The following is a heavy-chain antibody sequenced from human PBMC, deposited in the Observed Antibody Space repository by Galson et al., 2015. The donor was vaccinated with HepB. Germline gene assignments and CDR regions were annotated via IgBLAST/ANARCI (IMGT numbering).Heavy chain of an antibody. V-gene: IGHV3-30*18. CDR3: AKDSGVITMIAWYFDL. CDR2: ISYDGSNK. CDR1: GFTFSSYG. Sequence: SLRLSCAASGFTFSSYGMHWVRQAPGKGLEWVAVISYDGSNKYYADSVKGRFTISRDNSKNTLYLQMNSLRAEDTAVYYCAKDSGVITMIAWYFDLWGRGTLVTVSS. D-gene: IGHD3-22*01. J-gene: IGHJ2*01.